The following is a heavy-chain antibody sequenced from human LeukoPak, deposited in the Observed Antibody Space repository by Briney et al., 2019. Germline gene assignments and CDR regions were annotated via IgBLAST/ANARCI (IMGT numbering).Heavy chain of an antibody. CDR2: IYSGGST. CDR1: GLTVSSNY. V-gene: IGHV3-66*01. D-gene: IGHD2-2*01. CDR3: ALGGKTCCSSTSCYPFLFDY. J-gene: IGHJ4*02. Sequence: PGGSLRLSCAASGLTVSSNYMSWVRQAPGKGLEWVSVIYSGGSTYYADSVKGRFTISRDNSKNTLYLQMNSLRAEDTAVYYCALGGKTCCSSTSCYPFLFDYWGQGTLVTVSS.